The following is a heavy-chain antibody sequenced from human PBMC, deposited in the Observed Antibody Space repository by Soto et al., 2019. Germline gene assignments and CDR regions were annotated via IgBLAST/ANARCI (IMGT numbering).Heavy chain of an antibody. CDR3: AREYRPHSSSWGYYYYYGMDA. J-gene: IGHJ6*02. CDR2: ISYDGSNK. D-gene: IGHD6-13*01. CDR1: GFTFSSYA. V-gene: IGHV3-30-3*01. Sequence: GGSLRLSCAASGFTFSSYAMHWVRQAPGKGLEWVAVISYDGSNKYYADSVKGRFTISRDNSKNTLYLQMNSLRAEDTAVYYCAREYRPHSSSWGYYYYYGMDAWGQGTTVTVSS.